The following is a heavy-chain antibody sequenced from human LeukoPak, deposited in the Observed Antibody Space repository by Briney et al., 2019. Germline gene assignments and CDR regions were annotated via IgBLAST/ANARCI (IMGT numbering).Heavy chain of an antibody. CDR3: ARGEYYYDSSGSKRNDY. J-gene: IGHJ4*02. CDR1: GFTFTDYA. V-gene: IGHV3-21*04. Sequence: GGSLRLSCAASGFTFTDYAMGWVRQAPGQGLEWASSISSGSSYIYYADSVKGRFTISRDNAKNSLYLQMNSLRAEDTAVYYCARGEYYYDSSGSKRNDYWGQGTLVTVSS. CDR2: ISSGSSYI. D-gene: IGHD3-22*01.